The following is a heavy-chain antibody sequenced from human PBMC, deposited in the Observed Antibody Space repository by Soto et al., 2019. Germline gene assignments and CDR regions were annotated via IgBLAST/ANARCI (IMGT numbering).Heavy chain of an antibody. J-gene: IGHJ4*02. CDR2: ISYEGSHT. CDR1: GFIFSSYG. Sequence: QVQLVESGGGVVQPGRSLRLSCAASGFIFSSYGMHWVRQAPGKGLEWVAVISYEGSHTYYADSVKGRFTITRDNSKNTLYLQMNSLRPEDTAVYYCAKEGHCGGGSGSWSEGFDYWGQGTLLTVSS. CDR3: AKEGHCGGGSGSWSEGFDY. V-gene: IGHV3-30*18. D-gene: IGHD2-15*01.